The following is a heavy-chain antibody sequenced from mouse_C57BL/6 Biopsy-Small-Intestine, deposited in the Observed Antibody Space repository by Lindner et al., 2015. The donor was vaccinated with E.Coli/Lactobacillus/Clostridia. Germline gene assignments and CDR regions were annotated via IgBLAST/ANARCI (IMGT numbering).Heavy chain of an antibody. CDR2: FYPNNGNS. Sequence: VQLQESGPDLVKPGASVKISCKASGYTFTDYNMDWVKQSHGKSLEWIGYFYPNNGNSDYNQKFKNKATLTVDKSSSTAYMELHSLTSEDSAVYYCVRYYGDYWGQGTTLTVSS. J-gene: IGHJ2*01. D-gene: IGHD1-1*02. CDR3: VRYYGDY. V-gene: IGHV1-18*01. CDR1: GYTFTDYN.